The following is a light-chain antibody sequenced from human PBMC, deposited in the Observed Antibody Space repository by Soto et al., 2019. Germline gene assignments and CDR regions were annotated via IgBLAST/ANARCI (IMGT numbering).Light chain of an antibody. CDR1: QSISSY. Sequence: IQMTQSPSSLSSSVGGRGTITCRASQSISSYLNWYQQKPGKAPKVLIYAASSLQSGVPSRFSGSGSGTDFTLTISSLQPEDFATYYCQQSYSTPRTFGQGTKVAIK. CDR2: AAS. CDR3: QQSYSTPRT. V-gene: IGKV1-39*01. J-gene: IGKJ1*01.